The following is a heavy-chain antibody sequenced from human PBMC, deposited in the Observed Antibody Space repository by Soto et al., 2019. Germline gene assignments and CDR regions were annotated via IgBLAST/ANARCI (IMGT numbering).Heavy chain of an antibody. CDR2: ISAYNGNT. CDR3: ATRPGVGGYFDWSRALVLDY. Sequence: ASVKVSCKASGYTFTSYGISWVRQAPGQGLEWMGWISAYNGNTNCAQKLQGRVTMTTDTSTSTAYMELRSLRSDDTAVYYCATRPGVGGYFDWSRALVLDYWGQXTLVTSPQ. J-gene: IGHJ4*02. D-gene: IGHD3-9*01. CDR1: GYTFTSYG. V-gene: IGHV1-18*01.